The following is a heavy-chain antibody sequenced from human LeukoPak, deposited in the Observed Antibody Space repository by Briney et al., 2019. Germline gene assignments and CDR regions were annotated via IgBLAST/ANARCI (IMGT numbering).Heavy chain of an antibody. V-gene: IGHV3-21*01. D-gene: IGHD2-15*01. J-gene: IGHJ4*02. CDR1: GFTFSSYS. CDR3: ARSGGSSSFDY. Sequence: TSGGSLRLSCAASGFTFSSYSMNWVRQAPGKGLEWVSSISSSSSYIYYADSVKGRFTISRDNAKNSLYLQMNGLRAEDTAVYYCARSGGSSSFDYGGQGTLVTVSS. CDR2: ISSSSSYI.